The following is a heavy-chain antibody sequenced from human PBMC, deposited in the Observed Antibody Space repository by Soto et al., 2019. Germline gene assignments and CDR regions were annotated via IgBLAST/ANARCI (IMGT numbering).Heavy chain of an antibody. V-gene: IGHV4-59*01. Sequence: SETLSLTCTVSDGSINSYFWSWIRQPPGKGLEWIGYIHYSGSSNYNPSLKSRVTMSVDSSKHQFSLELSSLTAADTAVYYCARVNQLAPKRNAFDIWGQGTKVT. CDR2: IHYSGSS. CDR1: DGSINSYF. CDR3: ARVNQLAPKRNAFDI. J-gene: IGHJ3*02. D-gene: IGHD1-1*01.